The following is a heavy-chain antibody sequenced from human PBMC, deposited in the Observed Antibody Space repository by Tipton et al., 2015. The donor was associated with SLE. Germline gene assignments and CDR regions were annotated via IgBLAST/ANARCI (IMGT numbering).Heavy chain of an antibody. CDR1: GGSFSGYY. CDR2: INHSGST. V-gene: IGHV4-34*01. Sequence: LRLSCAVYGGSFSGYYWSWIRQPPGKGLEWIGEINHSGSTNYNPSLKSRVTMSVDTSKNQFSLKLSSVTAADTAVYYCARIIAAAGSPFDYWGQGTLVTVSS. J-gene: IGHJ4*02. CDR3: ARIIAAAGSPFDY. D-gene: IGHD6-13*01.